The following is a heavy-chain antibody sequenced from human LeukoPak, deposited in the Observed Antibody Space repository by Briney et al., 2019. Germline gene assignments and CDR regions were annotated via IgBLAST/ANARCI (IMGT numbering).Heavy chain of an antibody. V-gene: IGHV4-4*07. D-gene: IGHD4-23*01. Sequence: SETLSLTCTVSGASISDTAWSWVRQPAGRGLEWIGRVFSSGATLYNPSLNGRVSMSVDASKKQVSLKVTPVTVADTAVYYYARDDKGYYDGRWTAFDIWGQGTVVTVSS. CDR1: GASISDTA. CDR3: ARDDKGYYDGRWTAFDI. CDR2: VFSSGAT. J-gene: IGHJ3*02.